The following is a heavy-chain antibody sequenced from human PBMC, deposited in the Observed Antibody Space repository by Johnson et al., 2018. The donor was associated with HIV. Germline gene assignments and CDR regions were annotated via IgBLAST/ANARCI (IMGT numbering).Heavy chain of an antibody. Sequence: VQLVESGGGVVRPGGSLRLSCAASGFKFDDYGMNWVRQTPGKGLEWVSGINWNGGSTAYADSVKGRFTISRDNAKNPLYLQMHSLRAEDTAVYYCAKDVGKNKDDEWATDYYDLSIAYPVPDPRAVVGAFDLWGQGTMVTVSS. V-gene: IGHV3-20*04. D-gene: IGHD3-3*01. CDR1: GFKFDDYG. CDR3: AKDVGKNKDDEWATDYYDLSIAYPVPDPRAVVGAFDL. CDR2: INWNGGST. J-gene: IGHJ3*01.